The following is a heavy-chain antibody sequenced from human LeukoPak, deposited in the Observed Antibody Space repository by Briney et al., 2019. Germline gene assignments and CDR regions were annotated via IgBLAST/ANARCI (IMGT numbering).Heavy chain of an antibody. V-gene: IGHV3-23*01. Sequence: PGGSLRLSCAASGFTFTNYAMSWVRQAPGKGLEWVSTISGRDGSTYSADSVKGRFTISRDNSKNTVYLQMNSLRAEDTAVYYCAKDQLSSGYSYGRFDYWGQGTLVTVSS. CDR1: GFTFTNYA. D-gene: IGHD3-22*01. CDR3: AKDQLSSGYSYGRFDY. CDR2: ISGRDGST. J-gene: IGHJ4*02.